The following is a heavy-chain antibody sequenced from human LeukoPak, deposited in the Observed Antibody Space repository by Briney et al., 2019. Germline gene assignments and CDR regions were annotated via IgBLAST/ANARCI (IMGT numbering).Heavy chain of an antibody. V-gene: IGHV3-74*01. CDR1: GFTFSSYW. CDR2: INSDGSST. J-gene: IGHJ6*03. CDR3: AGIGTSHYYYYYYMDV. D-gene: IGHD1-1*01. Sequence: GGSLRLSCAASGFTFSSYWMHWVRQAPGEGLVWVSRINSDGSSTSYADSVKGRFTISRDNAKNTLYLQMNSLRAEDTAVYYCAGIGTSHYYYYYYMDVWGKGTTVTVSS.